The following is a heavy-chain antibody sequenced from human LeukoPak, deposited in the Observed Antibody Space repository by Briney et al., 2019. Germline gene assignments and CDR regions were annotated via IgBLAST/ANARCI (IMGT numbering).Heavy chain of an antibody. CDR3: AKTGYSSGWYRIWDY. D-gene: IGHD6-19*01. CDR2: ISGSGGSA. V-gene: IGHV3-23*01. CDR1: GFTFSSFE. Sequence: GGSLSLSCAASGFTFSSFEMSWVRQAPGKGLEWVSAISGSGGSAYYADSVKGRSTISRDNSRNSLSLQMNSLRAEDTALYYCAKTGYSSGWYRIWDYWGQGTLVTVSS. J-gene: IGHJ4*02.